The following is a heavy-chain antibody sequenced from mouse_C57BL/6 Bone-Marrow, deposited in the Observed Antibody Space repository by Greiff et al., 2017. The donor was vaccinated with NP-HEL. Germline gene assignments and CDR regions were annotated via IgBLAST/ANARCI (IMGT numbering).Heavy chain of an antibody. V-gene: IGHV2-6*01. CDR3: ASGGGNYGSWFAY. Sequence: VQRVESGPGLVAPSQSLSITCTVSGFSLTSYGVDWVRQSPGKGLEWLGVIWGVGSTNYNSALKSRLSISKDNSKSQVFLKMNSLQTDDTAMYYCASGGGNYGSWFAYWGQGTLVTVSA. CDR2: IWGVGST. CDR1: GFSLTSYG. J-gene: IGHJ3*01. D-gene: IGHD2-1*01.